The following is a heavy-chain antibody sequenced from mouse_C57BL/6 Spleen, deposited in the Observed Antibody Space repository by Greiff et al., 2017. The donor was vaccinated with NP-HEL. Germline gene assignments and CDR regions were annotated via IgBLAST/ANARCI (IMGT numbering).Heavy chain of an antibody. D-gene: IGHD2-3*01. Sequence: EVMLVESVAELVRPGASVKLSCTASGFNITNTYMHWVKQRPEQGLEWIGRIDPANGNTKYAPQFQGKATITADTSSNTAYLQLSSLTSEDTAIYYGARSDGYYPYYAMDYWGQGTSVTVSS. V-gene: IGHV14-3*01. CDR3: ARSDGYYPYYAMDY. CDR1: GFNITNTY. CDR2: IDPANGNT. J-gene: IGHJ4*01.